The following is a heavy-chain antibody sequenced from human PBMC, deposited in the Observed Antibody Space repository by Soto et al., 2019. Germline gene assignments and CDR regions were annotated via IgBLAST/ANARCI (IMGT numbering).Heavy chain of an antibody. CDR2: ISHSGST. J-gene: IGHJ4*02. Sequence: SETLSLTCAVYGGSFSGYYWSWIRQPPGKGLEWIGEISHSGSTNYNPSLKSRVTMSVDTSQNQFSLKLSSLTAADTAVYFCARADDFSDRFDYWGQGALVTVSS. V-gene: IGHV4-34*01. D-gene: IGHD4-17*01. CDR1: GGSFSGYY. CDR3: ARADDFSDRFDY.